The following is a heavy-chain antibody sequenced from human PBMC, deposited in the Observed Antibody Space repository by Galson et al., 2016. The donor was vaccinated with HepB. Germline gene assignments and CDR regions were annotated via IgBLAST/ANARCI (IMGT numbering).Heavy chain of an antibody. Sequence: SVKVSCKASGGSFSSYAFSWVRQAPGQGLEWMGGIVPIFDTPHYAQKFQGRVTITADESTSTAYMELSRLRSEDTAVYYCARVDEVKMTTVTYYYYHYCMDVWGQGTTVTVSS. CDR3: ARVDEVKMTTVTYYYYHYCMDV. CDR1: GGSFSSYA. V-gene: IGHV1-69*13. D-gene: IGHD4-17*01. J-gene: IGHJ6*02. CDR2: IVPIFDTP.